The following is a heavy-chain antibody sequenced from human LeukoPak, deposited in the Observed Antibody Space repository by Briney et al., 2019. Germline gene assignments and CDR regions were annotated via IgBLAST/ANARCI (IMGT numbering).Heavy chain of an antibody. CDR3: ATYYDSSPFDY. D-gene: IGHD3-22*01. V-gene: IGHV3-48*01. Sequence: GGSLRLACAASGFTFSRCSMNWVRQAPGKGLEWVSYVSSSSSTIYYADSVKGRFTISRDNAKNSLFLQMNSLRAEYTAVYYCATYYDSSPFDYWGQGTLVTVSS. CDR2: VSSSSSTI. J-gene: IGHJ4*02. CDR1: GFTFSRCS.